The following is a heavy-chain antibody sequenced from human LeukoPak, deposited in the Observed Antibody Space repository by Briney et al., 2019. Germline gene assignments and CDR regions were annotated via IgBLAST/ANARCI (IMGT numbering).Heavy chain of an antibody. CDR1: GFTFSSYW. Sequence: PGGSLRLSCAASGFTFSSYWMNWVRQAPGKGLVWVSRINNGGGSITYADSVKGRFTISRDNAKNTLYLQMSSMRAEDTAVYYCVRDDGLYDYNRSAYQYWFDPWGQGTLVTVSS. CDR3: VRDDGLYDYNRSAYQYWFDP. D-gene: IGHD3-3*01. CDR2: INNGGGSI. V-gene: IGHV3-74*01. J-gene: IGHJ5*02.